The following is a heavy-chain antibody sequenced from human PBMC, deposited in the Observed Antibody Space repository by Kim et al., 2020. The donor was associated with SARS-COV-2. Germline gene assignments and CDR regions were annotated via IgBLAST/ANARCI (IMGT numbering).Heavy chain of an antibody. J-gene: IGHJ6*02. Sequence: GGSLRLSCAASGFTFSSYEMNWVRQAPGKGLEWVSYISSSGSTIYYADSVKGRFTISRDNAKKSLYLQMNSLRAEDTAVYYSKRDPYSSSYNYYGMDVWGQGTTVTVSS. CDR3: KRDPYSSSYNYYGMDV. V-gene: IGHV3-48*03. CDR2: ISSSGSTI. D-gene: IGHD6-13*01. CDR1: GFTFSSYE.